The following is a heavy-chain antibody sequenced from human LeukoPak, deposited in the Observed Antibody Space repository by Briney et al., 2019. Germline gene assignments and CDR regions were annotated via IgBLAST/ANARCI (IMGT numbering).Heavy chain of an antibody. CDR1: GGSISGYY. V-gene: IGHV4-59*08. D-gene: IGHD3-10*01. J-gene: IGHJ5*02. CDR3: ARHAIYYGSGSYLNWFDP. CDR2: IFYSGST. Sequence: PSETLSLTCTVSGGSISGYYWSWIRQPPGKGLECIGYIFYSGSTNYNPFLKSRVTISIDTSKNQFSLKLSSVTAADTAVYYCARHAIYYGSGSYLNWFDPWGQGTLVTVSS.